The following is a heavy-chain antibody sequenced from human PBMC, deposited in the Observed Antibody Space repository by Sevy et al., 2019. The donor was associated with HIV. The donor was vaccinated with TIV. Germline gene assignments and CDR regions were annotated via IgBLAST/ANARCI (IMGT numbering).Heavy chain of an antibody. V-gene: IGHV3-33*01. D-gene: IGHD4-17*01. CDR2: IWFDGSNT. CDR3: ARDLEFYDYGDYGPAFMPDY. CDR1: GFTFSIYG. Sequence: GGSLRLSCAASGFTFSIYGMHWVRQAPGKGLEWVALIWFDGSNTYYADSVKGRFTISRDIAKNTLHLQMNSLRAEDTAVYYCARDLEFYDYGDYGPAFMPDYWGQGTLVTVSS. J-gene: IGHJ4*02.